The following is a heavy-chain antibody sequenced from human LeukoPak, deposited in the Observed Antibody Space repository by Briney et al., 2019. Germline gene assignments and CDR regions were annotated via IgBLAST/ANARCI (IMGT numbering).Heavy chain of an antibody. Sequence: SETLSLTCTVSGYSISSGYYWAWIRQPPGKGLEWIGNIYHTGSTNYKSPLKSRAAISLDTSKNQFSLKLNSVTAADTAVYYCARGYCSTTSCPYIWFDPWGQGTLVTVSS. CDR2: IYHTGST. D-gene: IGHD2-2*01. J-gene: IGHJ5*02. V-gene: IGHV4-38-2*02. CDR3: ARGYCSTTSCPYIWFDP. CDR1: GYSISSGYY.